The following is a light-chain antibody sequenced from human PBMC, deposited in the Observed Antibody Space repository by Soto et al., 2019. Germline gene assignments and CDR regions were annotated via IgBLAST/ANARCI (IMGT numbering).Light chain of an antibody. CDR1: QSVSSS. CDR3: QQYNNWPPWT. J-gene: IGKJ1*01. V-gene: IGKV3-15*01. Sequence: EIVMTQSPATLSVSPGERATLSCRASQSVSSSLAWYQQKPGQAPRLLIYGASTRATGIPARFSGSGSGTEFTLTISSLKSEDFAVYYCQQYNNWPPWTFGQGTKVEIK. CDR2: GAS.